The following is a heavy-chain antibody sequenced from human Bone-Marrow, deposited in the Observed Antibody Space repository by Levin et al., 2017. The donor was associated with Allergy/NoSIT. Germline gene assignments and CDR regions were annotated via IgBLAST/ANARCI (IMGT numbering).Heavy chain of an antibody. Sequence: LPSPPSGFNLPPPAMPWVRQAPGPFLSLFSSLRFFCCPPSSAASLQGRFTISRDNSKTTLFLQMDSLRADDTAVYYCVNCSAYSSGCYWEHWGQGTLVTVSA. CDR1: GFNLPPPA. CDR3: VNCSAYSSGCYWEH. D-gene: IGHD6-19*01. J-gene: IGHJ1*01. CDR2: LRFFCCPP. V-gene: IGHV3-23*01.